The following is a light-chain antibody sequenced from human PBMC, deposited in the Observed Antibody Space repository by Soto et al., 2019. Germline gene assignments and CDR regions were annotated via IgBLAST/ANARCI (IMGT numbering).Light chain of an antibody. J-gene: IGKJ5*01. Sequence: DIQMTQSPSSLSASVGDRVTITCRASQGISNFLAWYQQKPGKVPKLLISAASTLQSGVPSRFSGSGSGTDFTLTITSLQHEDVATYYWQKYSSVITFGQGTRLEI. CDR3: QKYSSVIT. CDR1: QGISNF. CDR2: AAS. V-gene: IGKV1-27*01.